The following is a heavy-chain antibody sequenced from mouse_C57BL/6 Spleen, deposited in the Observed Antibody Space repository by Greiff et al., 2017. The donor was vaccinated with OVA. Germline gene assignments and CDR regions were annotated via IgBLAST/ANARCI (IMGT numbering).Heavy chain of an antibody. V-gene: IGHV1-64*01. D-gene: IGHD2-5*01. J-gene: IGHJ4*01. CDR2: IHPNSGST. CDR1: GYTFTSYW. CDR3: ARSGSNYGFFYAMDY. Sequence: VKLQQPGAELVKPGASVKLSCKASGYTFTSYWMHWVKQRPGQGLEWIGMIHPNSGSTNYNEKFKSKATLTVDKSSSTAYMQLSSLTSEDSAVYYCARSGSNYGFFYAMDYWGQGTSVTVSS.